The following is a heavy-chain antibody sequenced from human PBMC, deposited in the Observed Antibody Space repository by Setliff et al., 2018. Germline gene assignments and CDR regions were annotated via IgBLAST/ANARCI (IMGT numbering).Heavy chain of an antibody. CDR3: ARDSRNYYNSSGLYERNASDI. D-gene: IGHD3-22*01. Sequence: SVKVSCKASGGTFSSYAISWVRQAPGQGLEWMGGIIPILGIANYAQKFQGRVTITADKSTSTAYMELSSLRSEDTAVYYCARDSRNYYNSSGLYERNASDIWGQGTMVTVSS. CDR2: IIPILGIA. CDR1: GGTFSSYA. V-gene: IGHV1-69*10. J-gene: IGHJ3*02.